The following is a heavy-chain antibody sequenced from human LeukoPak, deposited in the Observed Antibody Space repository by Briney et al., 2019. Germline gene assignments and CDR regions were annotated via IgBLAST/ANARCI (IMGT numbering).Heavy chain of an antibody. Sequence: PGGSLRLSCAASGFTFSSYWMSWVRQAPGKGLEWVANIKQDGSEKYYVDSVKGRFTISRDNAQNSLYLQMNSLRAEDTAVYYCARSNYYDSSGYYPFDYWGQGTLVTVSS. V-gene: IGHV3-7*01. J-gene: IGHJ4*02. CDR1: GFTFSSYW. D-gene: IGHD3-22*01. CDR3: ARSNYYDSSGYYPFDY. CDR2: IKQDGSEK.